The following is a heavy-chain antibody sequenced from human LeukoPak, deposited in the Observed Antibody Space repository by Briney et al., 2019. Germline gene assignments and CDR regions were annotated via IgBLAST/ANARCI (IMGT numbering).Heavy chain of an antibody. V-gene: IGHV3-53*01. Sequence: GGSLRLSCAASGFTFNTYAMSWVRQAPGKGLEWVSVIYSGGSTYYADSVKGRFTISRDNSKNTLYLQMNSLRAEDTAVYYCARDSGYYDSSGYHYWGQGTLVTVSS. CDR2: IYSGGST. J-gene: IGHJ4*02. CDR3: ARDSGYYDSSGYHY. CDR1: GFTFNTYA. D-gene: IGHD3-22*01.